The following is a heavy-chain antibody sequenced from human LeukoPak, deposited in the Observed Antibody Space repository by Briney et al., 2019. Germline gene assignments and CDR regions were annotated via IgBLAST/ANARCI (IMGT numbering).Heavy chain of an antibody. CDR3: AKQRAYATMTHFDY. J-gene: IGHJ4*02. Sequence: GGSLRLSCAASGFTFSSYAMSWFRQAPGKGLEWVSAISGSGGSTYYADSVKGRFTISRDNSKNTLYLQMNSLRAEDTAVYYCAKQRAYATMTHFDYWGQGTLVTVSS. D-gene: IGHD3-22*01. CDR1: GFTFSSYA. V-gene: IGHV3-23*01. CDR2: ISGSGGST.